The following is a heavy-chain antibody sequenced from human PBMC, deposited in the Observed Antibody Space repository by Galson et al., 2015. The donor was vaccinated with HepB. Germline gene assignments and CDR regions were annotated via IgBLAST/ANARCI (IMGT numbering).Heavy chain of an antibody. Sequence: SLRLSCAASGFTVSSNYMSWVRQAPGKGLEWVSLIYTGGRTYYADSVKGRFTISRDNSKSTLYLQMNSLRAEETAVYFCARFAGGGYSTSWYRSGFDYWGQGTLVIVSS. CDR3: ARFAGGGYSTSWYRSGFDY. D-gene: IGHD6-13*01. CDR2: IYTGGRT. CDR1: GFTVSSNY. V-gene: IGHV3-53*01. J-gene: IGHJ4*02.